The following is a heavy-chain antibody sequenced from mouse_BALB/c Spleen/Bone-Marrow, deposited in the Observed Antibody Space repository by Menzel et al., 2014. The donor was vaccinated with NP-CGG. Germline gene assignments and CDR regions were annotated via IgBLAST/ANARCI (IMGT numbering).Heavy chain of an antibody. CDR1: GYTFXSYW. D-gene: IGHD1-1*01. CDR3: ARHYYGSSHFAY. Sequence: VQGVESGAELMKPGASVRISCKATGYTFXSYWIEWVKQRPGHGLEWIGEILPGSGSTNYNEKFKGKATFTADTSSNSAYMQLSSLTSEDSAVYYCARHYYGSSHFAYWGQGTLVTVSA. J-gene: IGHJ3*01. V-gene: IGHV1-9*01. CDR2: ILPGSGST.